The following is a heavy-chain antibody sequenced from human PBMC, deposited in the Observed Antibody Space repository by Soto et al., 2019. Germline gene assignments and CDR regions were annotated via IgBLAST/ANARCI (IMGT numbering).Heavy chain of an antibody. CDR2: ISYDGSNK. V-gene: IGHV3-30-3*01. J-gene: IGHJ6*02. CDR1: GFTFSSYA. Sequence: QVQLVESGGGVVQPGRSLRLSCAASGFTFSSYAMHWVRQAPGKGLEWVAVISYDGSNKYYADSVKGRFTISRDNSKNTLYLQMNSLRAEDTAVYYCARDYRAYQQTLLYYYYYGMDVWGQGTTVTVSS. CDR3: ARDYRAYQQTLLYYYYYGMDV. D-gene: IGHD2-2*01.